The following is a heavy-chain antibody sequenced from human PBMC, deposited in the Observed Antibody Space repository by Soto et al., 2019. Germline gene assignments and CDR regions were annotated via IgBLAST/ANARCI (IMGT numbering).Heavy chain of an antibody. CDR3: ARGLITFGGVIVSNYFDY. V-gene: IGHV1-46*03. CDR1: GYTFTSYY. Sequence: ASVKVSCKASGYTFTSYYMHWVRQAPGQGLEWMGIINPSGGSTSYAQKFQGRVTMTRDTSTNTVYMELSSLRSEDTAVYYCARGLITFGGVIVSNYFDYWGQGTLVTVSS. D-gene: IGHD3-16*02. CDR2: INPSGGST. J-gene: IGHJ4*02.